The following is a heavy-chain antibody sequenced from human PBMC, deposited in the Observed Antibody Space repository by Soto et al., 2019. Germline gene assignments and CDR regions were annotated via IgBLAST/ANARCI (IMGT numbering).Heavy chain of an antibody. J-gene: IGHJ4*02. CDR2: IRYDGSNK. CDR3: ARERCGSYCYFDY. CDR1: GFTFSSYG. Sequence: QVQLVESGGGVVQPGRSLRLSCAASGFTFSSYGMHWVRQAPGKGLEWVAVIRYDGSNKYYADSVKGRFTISRDNSKNTLYLQMNSLRAEDTAVYYCARERCGSYCYFDYWGQGTLVTVSS. D-gene: IGHD1-26*01. V-gene: IGHV3-33*01.